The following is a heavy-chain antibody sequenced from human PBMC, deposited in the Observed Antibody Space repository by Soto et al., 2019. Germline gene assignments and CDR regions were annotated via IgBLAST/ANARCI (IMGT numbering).Heavy chain of an antibody. CDR2: SKSKTDGGTT. CDR1: GFTFSNAW. Sequence: EVQLVESGGGLVKPGGSLRLSCAASGFTFSNAWMSWVRQALGKGLEWVGGSKSKTDGGTTDYAAPGKGRFTISRDDSKNTLYLQMNSLKTEDTAVYYCTTVVYGYDLHYFDYWGQGTLVTVSS. J-gene: IGHJ4*02. D-gene: IGHD5-18*01. V-gene: IGHV3-15*01. CDR3: TTVVYGYDLHYFDY.